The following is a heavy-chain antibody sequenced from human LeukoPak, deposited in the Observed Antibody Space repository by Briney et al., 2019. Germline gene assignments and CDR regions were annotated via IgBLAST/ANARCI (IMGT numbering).Heavy chain of an antibody. Sequence: SETLSLTCAVYGGSFSGYYWSWIRQPPGKGLEWIGEINHSGSTDYNPSLKSRVTISVDTSKNQFSLKLSSVTAADTAVYYCARMVGIVDYWGQGTLVTVSS. D-gene: IGHD2-21*01. J-gene: IGHJ4*02. V-gene: IGHV4-34*01. CDR1: GGSFSGYY. CDR3: ARMVGIVDY. CDR2: INHSGST.